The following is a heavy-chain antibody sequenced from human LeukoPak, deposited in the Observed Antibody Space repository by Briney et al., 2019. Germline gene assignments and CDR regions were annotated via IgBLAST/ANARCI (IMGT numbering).Heavy chain of an antibody. V-gene: IGHV1-69*06. CDR2: IIPIFGTA. D-gene: IGHD1-26*01. CDR3: ARDRGYSGSRKFDP. Sequence: ASVKVPCKASGYTFTSYAISWVRQAPGQGLECMGGIIPIFGTANYAQKFQGRVTITADKSTSTAYMELSSLRSDDTAVYYCARDRGYSGSRKFDPWGQGTLVTVSS. CDR1: GYTFTSYA. J-gene: IGHJ5*02.